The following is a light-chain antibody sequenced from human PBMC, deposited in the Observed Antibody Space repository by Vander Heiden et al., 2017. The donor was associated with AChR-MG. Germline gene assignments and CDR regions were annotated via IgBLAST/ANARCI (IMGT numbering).Light chain of an antibody. CDR2: GAS. CDR1: QSVSSSY. Sequence: IVLTQSPGTLSLSPGERATLPCRASQSVSSSYLAWYQQKPGQAPRLLSYGASSRATGIPDRFSGSGSGTDFTLTISRLEPEDFAVYYCQQDGSSQGTFGQGTKVEIK. V-gene: IGKV3-20*01. CDR3: QQDGSSQGT. J-gene: IGKJ1*01.